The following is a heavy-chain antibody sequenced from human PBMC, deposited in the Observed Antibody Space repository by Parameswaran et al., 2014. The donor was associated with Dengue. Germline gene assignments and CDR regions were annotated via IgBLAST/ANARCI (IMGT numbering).Heavy chain of an antibody. CDR2: ISYDGSNK. CDR3: AKSPGWGVDGDGMDV. J-gene: IGHJ6*02. V-gene: IGHV3-30*18. Sequence: VRQAPGKGLEWVAVISYDGSNKYYADSVKGRFTISRDNSKNTLYLQMNSLRAEDTAVYYCAKSPGWGVDGDGMDVWGQGTTVTVSS. D-gene: IGHD3-10*01.